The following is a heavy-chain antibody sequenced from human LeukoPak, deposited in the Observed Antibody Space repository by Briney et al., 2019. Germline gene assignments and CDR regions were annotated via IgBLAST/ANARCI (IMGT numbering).Heavy chain of an antibody. Sequence: PGGSLRLSCAASGFTFSSYSMNWVRQAPGKGLEWVSSISSSSSYIYYADSVKGRFTISRDNAKNSLYLQMNSLRAEDTAVYYCARTTYYYDSSGHRRAFDIWGQGTMVTVSS. CDR3: ARTTYYYDSSGHRRAFDI. CDR1: GFTFSSYS. V-gene: IGHV3-21*01. CDR2: ISSSSSYI. J-gene: IGHJ3*02. D-gene: IGHD3-22*01.